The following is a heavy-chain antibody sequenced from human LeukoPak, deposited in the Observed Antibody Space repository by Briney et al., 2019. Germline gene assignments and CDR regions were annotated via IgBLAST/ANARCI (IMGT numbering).Heavy chain of an antibody. Sequence: SETLSLTCTVSGGSISSYYWSWIRQPAGKGLEWIGRIYTSGSTNYNPSLKSRVTISVGTSKKQFSLKLGSVTAAGTAWFYCAXXXXXXXIVGVYYFDYWGQGTLVTVSS. CDR3: AXXXXXXXIVGVYYFDY. D-gene: IGHD3-22*01. V-gene: IGHV4-4*07. CDR2: IYTSGST. CDR1: GGSISSYY. J-gene: IGHJ4*02.